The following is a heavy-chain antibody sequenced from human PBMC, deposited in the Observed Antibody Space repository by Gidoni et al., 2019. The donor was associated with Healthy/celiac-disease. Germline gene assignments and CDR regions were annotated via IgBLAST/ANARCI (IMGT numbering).Heavy chain of an antibody. D-gene: IGHD3-3*01. CDR2: ISSSGSSI. Sequence: EVQLVESGGGLVQPGGSMRLSCAASGVPLRMYEMNWVRQAPGKGLEWVSYISSSGSSIYYADSVKGRFTISRDNAKNSLYLQMNSLRAEDTAVYYCARATLPPKYYDCWSGYYNAYYYGMDVWGQGTTVTVSS. CDR1: GVPLRMYE. CDR3: ARATLPPKYYDCWSGYYNAYYYGMDV. V-gene: IGHV3-48*03. J-gene: IGHJ6*02.